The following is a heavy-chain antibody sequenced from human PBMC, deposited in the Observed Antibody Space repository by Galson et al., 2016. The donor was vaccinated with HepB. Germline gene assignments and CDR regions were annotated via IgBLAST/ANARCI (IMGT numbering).Heavy chain of an antibody. J-gene: IGHJ6*02. V-gene: IGHV4-31*03. Sequence: TLSLTCTVSGGSISSDGHYWNWIRQHPGKGLEWIGYIYHSGSTYYNPSLKSRATISRDTSKNQFSLKLNSVPAADAAVYYCARDSTRYDTRKGVYYYYGIDVWGQGTTVTVSS. D-gene: IGHD3-22*01. CDR2: IYHSGST. CDR1: GGSISSDGHY. CDR3: ARDSTRYDTRKGVYYYYGIDV.